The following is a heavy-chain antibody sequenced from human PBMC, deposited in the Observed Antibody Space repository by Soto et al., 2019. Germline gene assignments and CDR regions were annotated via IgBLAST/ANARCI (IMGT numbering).Heavy chain of an antibody. CDR1: GFTFSSYS. CDR2: ISSSSSYI. CDR3: ARDRPNRIAVAGTDFDD. D-gene: IGHD6-19*01. V-gene: IGHV3-21*01. Sequence: EVQLVESGGGLVKPGGSLRLSCAASGFTFSSYSMNWVRQAPGKGLEWVSSISSSSSYIYYADSVKGRFTISRDNAKNSLYLQMNSLRAEDTAVYYCARDRPNRIAVAGTDFDDWGQGTLVTVSS. J-gene: IGHJ4*02.